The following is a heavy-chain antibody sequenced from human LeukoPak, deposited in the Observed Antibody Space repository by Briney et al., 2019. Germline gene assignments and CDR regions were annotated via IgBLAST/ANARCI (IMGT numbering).Heavy chain of an antibody. CDR1: GFTFNSYA. CDR3: AKDRIYYDSSGLTHDY. V-gene: IGHV3-23*01. J-gene: IGHJ4*02. CDR2: ISGSGGST. D-gene: IGHD3-22*01. Sequence: SGGSLRLSCAASGFTFNSYAMSWVRQAPGKGLEWVSAISGSGGSTYYADSVKGRFTISRDNSKNTLYLQMNSLRAEDTAVYYCAKDRIYYDSSGLTHDYWGQGTLVTVSS.